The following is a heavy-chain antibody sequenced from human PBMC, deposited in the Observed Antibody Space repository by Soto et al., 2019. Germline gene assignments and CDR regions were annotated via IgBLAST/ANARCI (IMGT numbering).Heavy chain of an antibody. CDR1: GGSISSFY. CDR3: ARGARFGDRRYMDV. D-gene: IGHD3-10*01. CDR2: VYYSGKT. Sequence: SETLSLTCTVSGGSISSFYWFWIRQSPGRGLEWIGYVYYSGKTNYNPSLESRVTISVDTSENQFSLKLNSVTAADTAVYYCARGARFGDRRYMDVWGKGTTVTVS. J-gene: IGHJ6*03. V-gene: IGHV4-59*12.